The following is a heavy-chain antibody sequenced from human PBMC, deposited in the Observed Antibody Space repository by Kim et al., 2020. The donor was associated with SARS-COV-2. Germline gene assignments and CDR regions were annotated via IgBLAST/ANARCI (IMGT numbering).Heavy chain of an antibody. CDR3: ARTEDYDYVWGRYRYTFDY. CDR1: GYTFTSYA. D-gene: IGHD3-16*02. Sequence: ASVKVSCKASGYTFTSYAMNWVRQAPGQGLEWMGWINTNTGNPTYAQGFTGRFVFSLDTSVSTAYLQISSLKAEDTAVYYCARTEDYDYVWGRYRYTFDYWGQGTLLTVSS. V-gene: IGHV7-4-1*02. CDR2: INTNTGNP. J-gene: IGHJ4*02.